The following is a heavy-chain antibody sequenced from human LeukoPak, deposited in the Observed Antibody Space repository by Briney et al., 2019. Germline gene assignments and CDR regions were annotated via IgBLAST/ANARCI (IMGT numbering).Heavy chain of an antibody. CDR1: GFNFKRYA. J-gene: IGHJ4*02. D-gene: IGHD4-17*01. CDR3: ARRLVYGDYAELDY. Sequence: PGGSLRLSCGASGFNFKRYAMNWVRQAPGQGLECVAAIDGSGGDTYYADSVKGRFIISRDNSKSTLFLQMKSPRVEDTAVYYCARRLVYGDYAELDYWGQGTLVTVSS. CDR2: IDGSGGDT. V-gene: IGHV3-23*01.